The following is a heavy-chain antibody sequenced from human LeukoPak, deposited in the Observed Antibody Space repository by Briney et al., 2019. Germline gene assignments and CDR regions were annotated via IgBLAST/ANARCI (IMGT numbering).Heavy chain of an antibody. CDR3: ARRAGAYSHPYDY. D-gene: IGHD4/OR15-4a*01. J-gene: IGHJ4*02. Sequence: GGSLRLSCTVSGFTVSSNSMSWVRQAPGKGLECVSFIYSDNTHYSDSVKGRFTISRDNSKNTLYLQMNSLRAEDTAVYYCARRAGAYSHPYDYWGQGTLVTVSS. CDR2: IYSDNT. V-gene: IGHV3-53*01. CDR1: GFTVSSNS.